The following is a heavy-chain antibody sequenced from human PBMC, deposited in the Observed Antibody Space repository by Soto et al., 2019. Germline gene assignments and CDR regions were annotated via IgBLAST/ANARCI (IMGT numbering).Heavy chain of an antibody. V-gene: IGHV3-23*01. J-gene: IGHJ4*02. CDR3: AKGCHYDKSGYFYQ. CDR1: GFTFTNYA. CDR2: ISDSGSST. D-gene: IGHD3-22*01. Sequence: EVQLLESGGGLVQPGGSLRLSCAASGFTFTNYAMGWVRQAPGKGLEWVSGISDSGSSTYYADSVKCRFTNSRDNSKNTQYLKMNSLRAENTVVYYCAKGCHYDKSGYFYQWGQGTLVNVSS.